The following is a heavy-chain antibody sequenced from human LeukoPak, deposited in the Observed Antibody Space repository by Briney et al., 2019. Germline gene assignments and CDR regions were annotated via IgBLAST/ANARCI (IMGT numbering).Heavy chain of an antibody. D-gene: IGHD3-3*01. J-gene: IGHJ3*02. CDR1: GGSISSYY. CDR3: ARAGRITIFGVVISPDAFDI. V-gene: IGHV4-59*01. CDR2: IYYSGST. Sequence: PSETLSLTCTVSGGSISSYYWSWIRQPPGKGLEWIGYIYYSGSTNYNPSLKSRVTISVDTSKNQFSLKLSSVTAADTAVYYCARAGRITIFGVVISPDAFDIWGQGTMVTVSS.